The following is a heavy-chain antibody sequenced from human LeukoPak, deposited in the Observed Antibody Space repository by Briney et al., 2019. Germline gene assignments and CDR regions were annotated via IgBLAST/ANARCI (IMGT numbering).Heavy chain of an antibody. CDR1: GGSLSSSSYY. CDR3: ARRLGRDYGGNSVHAFDI. CDR2: IYYSGST. Sequence: SETLSLTXTVSGGSLSSSSYYWGWIRQPPGKGLEWIGSIYYSGSTYYNPSLKSRVTISVDTSKNQFSLKLSSVTAADTAVYYCARRLGRDYGGNSVHAFDIWGQGTMVTVSS. D-gene: IGHD4-23*01. V-gene: IGHV4-39*01. J-gene: IGHJ3*02.